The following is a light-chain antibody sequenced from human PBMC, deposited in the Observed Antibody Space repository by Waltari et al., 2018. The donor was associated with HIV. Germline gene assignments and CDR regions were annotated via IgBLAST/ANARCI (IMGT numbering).Light chain of an antibody. J-gene: IGKJ2*01. V-gene: IGKV3-20*01. CDR3: HQYGTSPQT. CDR1: PAVTSNY. Sequence: EIVLTQSPRTLSLSPGERATLSCRASPAVTSNYLAWYQMKPGKAPRLLIYGASIRATGVPDKFSGSGSGTGFTLTIARLQPEDFAVYYCHQYGTSPQTFGQGSKVEIK. CDR2: GAS.